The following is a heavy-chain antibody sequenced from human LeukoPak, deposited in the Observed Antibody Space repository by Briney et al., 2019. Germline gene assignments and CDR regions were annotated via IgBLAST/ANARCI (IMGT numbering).Heavy chain of an antibody. CDR1: GGSISSYY. CDR3: ARDILTGRDAFDI. Sequence: PSETLSLTCTVSGGSISSYYWSWIRQPPGKGLEWIGYIYYSGSTSYNPSLKSRVTISVDTSKNQFSLKLSSVTAADTAVYHCARDILTGRDAFDIWGQGTMVTVSS. J-gene: IGHJ3*02. CDR2: IYYSGST. D-gene: IGHD3-9*01. V-gene: IGHV4-59*01.